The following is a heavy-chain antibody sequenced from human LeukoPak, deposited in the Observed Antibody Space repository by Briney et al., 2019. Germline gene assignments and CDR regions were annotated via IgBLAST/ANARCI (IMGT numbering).Heavy chain of an antibody. J-gene: IGHJ4*02. V-gene: IGHV3-23*01. Sequence: GGSLRLSCAASGFTFSDYYMSWVRQAPGKGLEWVSGISGSGGTTYYADSVKGRFTISRDTPKNTLYLQMNSLRGEDTAVYYCASWRWLQLYYFDHWGQGTLVTVSS. CDR3: ASWRWLQLYYFDH. CDR1: GFTFSDYY. CDR2: ISGSGGTT. D-gene: IGHD5-24*01.